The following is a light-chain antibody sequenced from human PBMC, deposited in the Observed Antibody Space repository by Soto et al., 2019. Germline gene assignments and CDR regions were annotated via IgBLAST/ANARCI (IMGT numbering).Light chain of an antibody. CDR2: TTS. CDR1: QPIIDY. J-gene: IGKJ5*01. CDR3: QQYYSYPNT. Sequence: DIQMTQSPSSLCASVGGRVTLACRTSQPIIDYLNWYQQKPGKAPTLLIYTTSNLQSGVPSRFSGSGSGTDFTLTISCLQSEDFATYYCQQYYSYPNTFGQGTRLEIK. V-gene: IGKV1-39*01.